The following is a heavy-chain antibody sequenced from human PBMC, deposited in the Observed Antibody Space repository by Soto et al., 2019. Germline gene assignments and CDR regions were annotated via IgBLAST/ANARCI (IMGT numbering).Heavy chain of an antibody. CDR1: GGSISSGDYY. CDR2: IYYSGST. J-gene: IGHJ5*02. D-gene: IGHD2-2*01. CDR3: ARATIVLVPAAMVSHWFDP. Sequence: QVQLQESGPGLVKPSQTLSLTCTVSGGSISSGDYYWSWIRQPPGKGLEWIGYIYYSGSTYYNPSPKSRVTISVDTSKNQFSLKLSSVTAAATAAYYCARATIVLVPAAMVSHWFDPWGQGTLVTVSS. V-gene: IGHV4-30-4*01.